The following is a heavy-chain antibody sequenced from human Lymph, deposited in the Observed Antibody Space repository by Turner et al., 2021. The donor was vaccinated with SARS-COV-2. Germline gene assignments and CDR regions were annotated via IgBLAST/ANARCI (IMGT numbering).Heavy chain of an antibody. D-gene: IGHD3-22*01. CDR2: ISWNSGSI. CDR3: AKGVRGAMIVVVIPYFDY. Sequence: EVQLVESGGGLVQPGRSLRLSCSASGFTFYEYAMEWVRQAPGKGVELVSGISWNSGSIGYADSVKGRFTISRDNSKNKLYLQMNSLRAEDTAVFYCAKGVRGAMIVVVIPYFDYLGQGTLVPVSS. V-gene: IGHV3-9*01. CDR1: GFTFYEYA. J-gene: IGHJ4*02.